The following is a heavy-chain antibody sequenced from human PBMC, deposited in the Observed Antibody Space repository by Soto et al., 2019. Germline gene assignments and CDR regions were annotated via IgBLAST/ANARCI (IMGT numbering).Heavy chain of an antibody. Sequence: PSETLSLTCAVYGGSFSGYYWSWIRQPPGKGLEWIGEINHSGSTNYNPSLKSRVTISVDTSKNQFSLKLSSVTAADTAVYYCARTIVVVPAATIAAAGNDYFEYWGQGTLVTVSS. D-gene: IGHD2-2*01. J-gene: IGHJ4*02. CDR1: GGSFSGYY. CDR3: ARTIVVVPAATIAAAGNDYFEY. V-gene: IGHV4-34*01. CDR2: INHSGST.